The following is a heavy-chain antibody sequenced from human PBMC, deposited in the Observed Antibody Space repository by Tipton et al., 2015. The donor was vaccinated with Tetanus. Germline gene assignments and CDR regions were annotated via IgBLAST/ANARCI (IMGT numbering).Heavy chain of an antibody. CDR3: AKGAFRFWSDDYTVDYNAMDV. J-gene: IGHJ6*02. D-gene: IGHD3-3*01. V-gene: IGHV1-46*01. CDR1: GYIFASYY. CDR2: INPSGGST. Sequence: QSGAEVKKPGASVQISCKASGYIFASYYMHWVRQAPGQGLEWMGVINPSGGSTTYAEKFQGRITMTRDTSTNTVYMEVSGLKSEDTAVYYCAKGAFRFWSDDYTVDYNAMDVWAQGTTVTVSS.